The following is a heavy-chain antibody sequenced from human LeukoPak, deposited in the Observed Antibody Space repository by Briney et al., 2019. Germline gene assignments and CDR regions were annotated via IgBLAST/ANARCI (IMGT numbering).Heavy chain of an antibody. Sequence: PSETLSLTCAVYGGSFSGYYWSWIRQPPGKGLEWIGEINHSGSTNYNPSLKSRVTISVDTSKNQFSLKLSSVTAADTAVYYCARGLGGYGGGNWGQGTLVTVSS. CDR3: ARGLGGYGGGN. J-gene: IGHJ4*02. CDR2: INHSGST. V-gene: IGHV4-34*01. D-gene: IGHD6-25*01. CDR1: GGSFSGYY.